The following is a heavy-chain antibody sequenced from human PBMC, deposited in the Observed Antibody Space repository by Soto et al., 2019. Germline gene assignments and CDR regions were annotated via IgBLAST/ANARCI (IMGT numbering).Heavy chain of an antibody. CDR2: INWNGGSI. CDR3: AREGGARTGFTL. Sequence: EVEQVESGGGVVRPGGSLRLSCAASGFIFDDYGTSWVRQPPGKGLEWVSGINWNGGSIGYGDSVKGRFTISRDNAKNALYLQMNSLRAEDAALYYCAREGGARTGFTLWAQGTLVTVSS. V-gene: IGHV3-20*04. D-gene: IGHD1-26*01. CDR1: GFIFDDYG. J-gene: IGHJ4*01.